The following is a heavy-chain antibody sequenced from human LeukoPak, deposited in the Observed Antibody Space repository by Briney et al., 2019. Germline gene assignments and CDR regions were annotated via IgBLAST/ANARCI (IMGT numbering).Heavy chain of an antibody. CDR1: GFTFSSYA. D-gene: IGHD6-13*01. V-gene: IGHV3-23*01. Sequence: PGGSLRRSCAASGFTFSSYAMSWVRQAPGKGLEWVSAISGSGGSTYYADSVKGRFTISRDNSKNTLYLQMNSLRAEDTAVYYCAKDGPYSSSWYRGYFNYWGQGTLVTVSS. J-gene: IGHJ4*02. CDR3: AKDGPYSSSWYRGYFNY. CDR2: ISGSGGST.